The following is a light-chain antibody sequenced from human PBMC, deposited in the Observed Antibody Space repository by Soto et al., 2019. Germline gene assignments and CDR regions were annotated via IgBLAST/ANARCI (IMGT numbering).Light chain of an antibody. CDR1: SSDVGDYNY. Sequence: QSALTQPASVSGSPGQSITISCTGTSSDVGDYNYVSWYQQHPGKAPKLMIYEVSNRHSGVSSRFSGSKSGNTASLTISGLQAEDEADYYCSSYTSSTVVFGGGTKLTVL. CDR3: SSYTSSTVV. V-gene: IGLV2-14*01. CDR2: EVS. J-gene: IGLJ2*01.